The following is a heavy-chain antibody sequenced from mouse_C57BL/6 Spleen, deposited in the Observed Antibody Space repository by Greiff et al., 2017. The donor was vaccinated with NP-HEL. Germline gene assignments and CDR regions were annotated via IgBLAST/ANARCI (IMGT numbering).Heavy chain of an antibody. CDR1: GFNIKNTY. J-gene: IGHJ3*01. V-gene: IGHV14-3*01. CDR3: APYYCVSSHAWFAY. CDR2: IDPANGNT. D-gene: IGHD1-1*01. Sequence: EVQLQQSVAELVRPGASVKLSCTASGFNIKNTYMHWVKQRPEKGLEWIGRIDPANGNTKYAPKFQGKATITADTSSNPAYLQLSNLTAADTAIYYCAPYYCVSSHAWFAYWGQGTLVTVSA.